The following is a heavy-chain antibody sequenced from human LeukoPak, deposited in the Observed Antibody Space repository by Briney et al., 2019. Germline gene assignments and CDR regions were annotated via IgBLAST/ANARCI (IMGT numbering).Heavy chain of an antibody. Sequence: PSETLSLTCTVSGGSISSSSYYWGWIRQPPGKGLDWIGTSYYSGSTYYNSSLESRVTISVDTSKTQFSLKLTDVTAADTAVYYCAKHYMVSYNNRGLDSWGQGTLVTVSS. CDR1: GGSISSSSYY. V-gene: IGHV4-39*01. CDR3: AKHYMVSYNNRGLDS. J-gene: IGHJ4*02. D-gene: IGHD3-10*01. CDR2: SYYSGST.